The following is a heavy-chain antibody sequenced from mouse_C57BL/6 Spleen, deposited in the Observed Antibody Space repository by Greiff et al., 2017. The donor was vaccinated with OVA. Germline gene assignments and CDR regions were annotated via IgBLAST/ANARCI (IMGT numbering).Heavy chain of an antibody. CDR1: GYTFTSYW. J-gene: IGHJ4*01. V-gene: IGHV1-64*01. CDR3: ARSPNWDDAMDY. CDR2: IHPNSGST. D-gene: IGHD4-1*01. Sequence: VKLQQPGAELVKPGASVKLSCKASGYTFTSYWMHWVKQRPGQGLEWIGMIHPNSGSTNYNEKFKSKATLTVDKSSSTAYMQLSSLTSEDSAVYYCARSPNWDDAMDYWGQGTSVTVSS.